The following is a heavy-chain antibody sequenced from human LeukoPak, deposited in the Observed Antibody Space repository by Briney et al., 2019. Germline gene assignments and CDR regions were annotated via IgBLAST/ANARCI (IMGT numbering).Heavy chain of an antibody. CDR1: GGSFSGYY. CDR3: ARGRGMITFGGVIVRPLFDY. V-gene: IGHV4-34*01. J-gene: IGHJ4*02. D-gene: IGHD3-16*02. CDR2: INHSGST. Sequence: SETLSLTCAVYGGSFSGYYWSWIRQPPGKGLEWIGEINHSGSTNYNPSLKSRVTISVDTSKNQFSLKVSSVTAADTAVYYCARGRGMITFGGVIVRPLFDYWGQGTLVTVSS.